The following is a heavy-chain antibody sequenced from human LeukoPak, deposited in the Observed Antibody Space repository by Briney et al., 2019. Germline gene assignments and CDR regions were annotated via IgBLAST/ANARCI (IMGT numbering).Heavy chain of an antibody. CDR1: GYTFTSYY. Sequence: ASVKVSCKASGYTFTSYYMHWVRQAPGQGLEWMGIINPSGGSTSYAQKFQGRVTTTRDTSTSTVYMELSSLRSEDTAVYYCARPPVSIAAAGHTAFDIWGQGTMVTVSS. CDR3: ARPPVSIAAAGHTAFDI. V-gene: IGHV1-46*01. J-gene: IGHJ3*02. CDR2: INPSGGST. D-gene: IGHD6-13*01.